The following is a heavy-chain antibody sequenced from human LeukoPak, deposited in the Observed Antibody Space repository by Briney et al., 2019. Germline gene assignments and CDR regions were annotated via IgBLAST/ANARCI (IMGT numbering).Heavy chain of an antibody. D-gene: IGHD2/OR15-2a*01. J-gene: IGHJ4*02. CDR2: IRYDGSNK. CDR1: GFTFSSYG. V-gene: IGHV3-30*02. CDR3: AKDVIVAFDY. Sequence: GGSLRLSCAASGFTFSSYGRQWVRQAPGKGLEWVAFIRYDGSNKYYADSVKGRFTISRDNSKNTLYLQMNSLRAEDTAVYYCAKDVIVAFDYWGQGTLVTVSS.